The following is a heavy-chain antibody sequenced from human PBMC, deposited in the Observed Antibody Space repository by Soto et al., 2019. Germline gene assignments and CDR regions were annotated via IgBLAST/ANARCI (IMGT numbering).Heavy chain of an antibody. CDR2: IIPIYGTA. D-gene: IGHD3-3*01. CDR3: ARDGRFLEWLLLRD. V-gene: IGHV1-69*06. J-gene: IGHJ4*02. Sequence: QVQLVQSGAEEKKPRSSVKVSCKASGSTFSSYAISWVRQAPGQGLEWMVGIIPIYGTANYAQKFQGRVTITADKSTSTAYMELSSMGSEDSAVYYCARDGRFLEWLLLRDWGQGTLVTVSS. CDR1: GSTFSSYA.